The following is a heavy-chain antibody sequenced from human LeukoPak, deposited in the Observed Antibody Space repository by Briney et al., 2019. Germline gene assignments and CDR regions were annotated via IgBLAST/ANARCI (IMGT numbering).Heavy chain of an antibody. J-gene: IGHJ4*02. CDR2: ISGGGTGT. Sequence: GGSLRLSCAASGFTFSAYAMNWVRQPPGKWLEWVSTISGGGTGTYYADSVKGRFTISRDNSKNTLFLQMNSLRAEDTAVNYCARGIDWLVDYCGQGTLVTVSS. V-gene: IGHV3-23*01. CDR1: GFTFSAYA. CDR3: ARGIDWLVDY. D-gene: IGHD3-9*01.